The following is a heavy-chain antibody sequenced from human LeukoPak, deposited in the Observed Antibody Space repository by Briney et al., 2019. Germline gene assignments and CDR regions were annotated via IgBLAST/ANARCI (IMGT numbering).Heavy chain of an antibody. Sequence: GGSLRLSCAASGFTFSSYSMNWVRQAPGKGLEWVSSISSSSSYIYYADSVKGRFTISRDNAKNSLYLQMNSLRAEDTAVYYCARSRGRQLVRDYYYYMDVWGKGTTVTVSS. CDR1: GFTFSSYS. CDR2: ISSSSSYI. CDR3: ARSRGRQLVRDYYYYMDV. V-gene: IGHV3-21*01. D-gene: IGHD6-6*01. J-gene: IGHJ6*03.